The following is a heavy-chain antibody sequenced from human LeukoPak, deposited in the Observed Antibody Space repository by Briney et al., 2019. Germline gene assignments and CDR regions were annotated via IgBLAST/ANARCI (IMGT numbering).Heavy chain of an antibody. CDR1: RFTFSSYG. V-gene: IGHV3-33*06. CDR3: AKGGYDFWSGYFDY. D-gene: IGHD3-3*01. Sequence: GGSLRLSCAASRFTFSSYGMHWVRQAPGKGLEWVAVIWYDGSNKYYADSVKGRFTISRDNSKNTLYLQMNSLRAEDTAVYYCAKGGYDFWSGYFDYWGQGTLVTVSS. J-gene: IGHJ4*02. CDR2: IWYDGSNK.